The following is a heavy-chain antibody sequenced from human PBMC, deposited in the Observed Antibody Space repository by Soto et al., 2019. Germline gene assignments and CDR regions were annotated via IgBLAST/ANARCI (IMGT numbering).Heavy chain of an antibody. Sequence: EVQLLESGGGLLQPGGSLRLSCSASGFTFNNYAMAWVRQAPGEGLEWVSGISGSGATPYYADSVKGRFTISRDNSKHPLFLQMNSLSAEDTAVYFCAKAGSCTGVSCYFYDFDSWGQGTLVTVSS. CDR3: AKAGSCTGVSCYFYDFDS. D-gene: IGHD2-15*01. CDR2: ISGSGATP. V-gene: IGHV3-23*01. J-gene: IGHJ4*02. CDR1: GFTFNNYA.